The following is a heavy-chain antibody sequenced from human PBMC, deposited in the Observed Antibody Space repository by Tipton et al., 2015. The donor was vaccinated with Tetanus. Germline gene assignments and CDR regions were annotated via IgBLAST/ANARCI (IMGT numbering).Heavy chain of an antibody. D-gene: IGHD2-15*01. J-gene: IGHJ3*02. CDR3: AGDQGFCSGGSCSPGAFDI. CDR1: GFTFSSYS. CDR2: ISSSSSTI. V-gene: IGHV3-48*02. Sequence: SLRLSCAASGFTFSSYSMNWVRQAPGKGLEWVSYISSSSSTIYYADSVKGRFTISRDNAKNSLYLQMNSLRDEDTAVYYCAGDQGFCSGGSCSPGAFDIGAQGTLVTVSS.